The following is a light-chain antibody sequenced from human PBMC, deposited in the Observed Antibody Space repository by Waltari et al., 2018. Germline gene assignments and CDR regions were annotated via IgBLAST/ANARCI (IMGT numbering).Light chain of an antibody. CDR3: QQYRSLPPYT. V-gene: IGKV1-5*03. CDR2: KAS. J-gene: IGKJ2*01. CDR1: QFIDTW. Sequence: DIQMTQSPSTLAAAIGDRVTITCRASQFIDTWLAWYQQAPGKAPKVLIYKASTLQSGVPSRFSGSGSGTEFTLTISSLQAEDVAVYYCQQYRSLPPYTFGQGTRLEIK.